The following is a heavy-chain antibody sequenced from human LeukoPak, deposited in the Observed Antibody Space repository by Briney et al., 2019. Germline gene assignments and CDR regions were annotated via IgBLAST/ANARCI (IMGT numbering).Heavy chain of an antibody. Sequence: GGSLRLSCAASGFTFSIYWMSWVRQAPGKGLEWVANIKQDGSEKYYVDSVKGRFTISRDNAKNSLSLQMNSLRAEDTAVYYCARDYDSGSGRLDRFDYWGQGTLVTVSS. D-gene: IGHD3-10*01. CDR2: IKQDGSEK. J-gene: IGHJ4*02. V-gene: IGHV3-7*01. CDR3: ARDYDSGSGRLDRFDY. CDR1: GFTFSIYW.